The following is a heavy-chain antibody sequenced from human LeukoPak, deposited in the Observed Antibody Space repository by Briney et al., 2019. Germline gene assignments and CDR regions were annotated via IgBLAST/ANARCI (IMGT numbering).Heavy chain of an antibody. V-gene: IGHV4-59*11. CDR3: ARNLIPEQLVLNF. CDR1: GGSINNHY. J-gene: IGHJ4*02. CDR2: IYYTGST. Sequence: SETLSLTCTVSGGSINNHYWSWIRQPPGKGLEWIGYIYYTGSTNYNPSLKSRVTMSVDTSKNQFSLNLKSVTPEDTAVYYCARNLIPEQLVLNFWGQGTLATVSS. D-gene: IGHD6-13*01.